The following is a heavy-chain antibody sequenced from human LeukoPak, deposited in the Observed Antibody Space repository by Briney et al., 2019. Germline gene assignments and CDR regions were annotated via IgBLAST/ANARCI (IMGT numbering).Heavy chain of an antibody. CDR1: GFTFSSYG. D-gene: IGHD3-22*01. J-gene: IGHJ3*02. CDR3: AKDHYDSSGYCDAFDI. Sequence: PGGSLRLSCAASGFTFSSYGMHWVRQAPGKGLEWVAVIWYDGSNKYYADSVKGRLTISRDNSKNTLYLQMNSLRAEDTAVYYCAKDHYDSSGYCDAFDIWGQETMVTVSS. CDR2: IWYDGSNK. V-gene: IGHV3-33*06.